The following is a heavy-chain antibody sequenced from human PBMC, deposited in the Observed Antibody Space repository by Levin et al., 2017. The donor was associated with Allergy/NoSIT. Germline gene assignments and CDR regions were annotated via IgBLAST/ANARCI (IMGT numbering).Heavy chain of an antibody. CDR3: AKARYCSSTSCYDYSYMDV. J-gene: IGHJ6*03. D-gene: IGHD2-2*01. Sequence: GGSLRLSCAASGFTFSSYGMSWVRQAPGKGLEWVSAISGSGGSTYYADSVKGRFTISRDNSKNTLYLQMNSLRAEDTAVYYCAKARYCSSTSCYDYSYMDVWGKGTTVTVSS. CDR1: GFTFSSYG. V-gene: IGHV3-23*01. CDR2: ISGSGGST.